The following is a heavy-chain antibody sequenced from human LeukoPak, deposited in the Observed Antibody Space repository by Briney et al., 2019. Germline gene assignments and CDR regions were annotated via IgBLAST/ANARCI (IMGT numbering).Heavy chain of an antibody. D-gene: IGHD3-16*01. J-gene: IGHJ4*02. CDR3: ARPHRGTTNQFDY. V-gene: IGHV5-51*01. CDR2: IYPGDSDT. Sequence: GESLKISCKGSGYSFTSYWIGWVRQMPGKGLKWMGIIYPGDSDTRYSPSFQGQITISADKSISTAYLQWSSLKASDTAMYYCARPHRGTTNQFDYWGQGTLVTVSS. CDR1: GYSFTSYW.